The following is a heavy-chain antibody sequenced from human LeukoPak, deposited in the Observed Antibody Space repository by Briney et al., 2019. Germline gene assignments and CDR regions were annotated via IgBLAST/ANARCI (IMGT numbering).Heavy chain of an antibody. J-gene: IGHJ5*02. Sequence: SETLSLTCTVSGYSISSGYYWGWIRPPPGKGLEWIGSIYHSGSTYYNPSLKSRVTISVDTSKNQFSLKLSSVTAADTAVYYCASHNGYSSSWYTTNWFDPWGQGTLVTVSS. V-gene: IGHV4-38-2*02. CDR3: ASHNGYSSSWYTTNWFDP. CDR2: IYHSGST. D-gene: IGHD6-13*01. CDR1: GYSISSGYY.